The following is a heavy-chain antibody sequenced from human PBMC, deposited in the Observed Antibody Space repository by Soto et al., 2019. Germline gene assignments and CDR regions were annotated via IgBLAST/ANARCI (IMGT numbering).Heavy chain of an antibody. Sequence: GASVKVSCKASGGTFSSYAISCVRQAPGQGLEWMGGIIPIFGTANYAQKFQGRVTITADKSTSTAYMELSSLRSEDTAVYYCARDQAAHYDSSGYYFDYWGQGTLVTVSS. CDR1: GGTFSSYA. CDR3: ARDQAAHYDSSGYYFDY. D-gene: IGHD3-22*01. V-gene: IGHV1-69*06. CDR2: IIPIFGTA. J-gene: IGHJ4*02.